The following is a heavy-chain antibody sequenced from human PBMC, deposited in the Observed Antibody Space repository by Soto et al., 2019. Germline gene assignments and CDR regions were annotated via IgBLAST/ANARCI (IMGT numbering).Heavy chain of an antibody. CDR1: GGTFSSYA. Sequence: QVQLVQSGAEVKKPGSSVKVSCKASGGTFSSYAISWVRQAPGQGLEWMGGIIPIFGTANYAQKFQGRVTITADESTSTAYMELSSLRSEDTAVYYCARDAYSGSYSYYYYCGMDVWGQGTTVTVSS. CDR3: ARDAYSGSYSYYYYCGMDV. V-gene: IGHV1-69*12. CDR2: IIPIFGTA. D-gene: IGHD1-26*01. J-gene: IGHJ6*02.